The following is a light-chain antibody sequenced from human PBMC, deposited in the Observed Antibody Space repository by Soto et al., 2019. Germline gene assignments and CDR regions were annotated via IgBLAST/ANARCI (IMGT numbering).Light chain of an antibody. Sequence: DIQMTQSPSSLSASVGARVTITCRASQSISSYLNWYQQKPGKAPKLLIYAASSLQSGVPSRFSGSGSGTDCTLTISWLQSEDVATYYCQHYYNYPRTFGQGTKVDIK. CDR1: QSISSY. CDR2: AAS. CDR3: QHYYNYPRT. V-gene: IGKV1-39*01. J-gene: IGKJ1*01.